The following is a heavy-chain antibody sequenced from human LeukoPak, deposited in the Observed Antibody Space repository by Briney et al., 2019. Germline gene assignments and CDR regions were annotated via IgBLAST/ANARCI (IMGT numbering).Heavy chain of an antibody. CDR1: GFTFSSYS. CDR3: TRAYDSGTYSTFDY. D-gene: IGHD3-10*01. V-gene: IGHV3-21*01. CDR2: ISSSSSYI. J-gene: IGHJ4*02. Sequence: PGGSLRLSCAASGFTFSSYSMNWVRQAPGKGLEWVSSISSSSSYIYYADSVKGRFTISRDNAKNTVFLQMNNLTAEDTAVYHCTRAYDSGTYSTFDYWGQGALVTVTS.